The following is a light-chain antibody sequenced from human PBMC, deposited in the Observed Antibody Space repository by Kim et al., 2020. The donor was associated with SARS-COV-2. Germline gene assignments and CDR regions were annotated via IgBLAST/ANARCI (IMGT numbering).Light chain of an antibody. J-gene: IGKJ5*01. V-gene: IGKV1-39*01. CDR3: QQSYSIPPIT. Sequence: DIQMTQSPSSLSASVGDRVTITCRASQSISSFINWYQQKPGKAPDLLIYTASSLQSGVSSRFSGSGSGTDFTLTISNLQPEDSATYYCQQSYSIPPITFGQGTRLEIK. CDR1: QSISSF. CDR2: TAS.